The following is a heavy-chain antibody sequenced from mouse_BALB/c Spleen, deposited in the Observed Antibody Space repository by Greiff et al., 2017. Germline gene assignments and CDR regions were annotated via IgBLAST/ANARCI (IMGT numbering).Heavy chain of an antibody. V-gene: IGHV5-17*02. D-gene: IGHD2-1*01. CDR2: ISSGSSTI. J-gene: IGHJ2*01. CDR1: GFTFSSFG. CDR3: ARSRNYVYYFDY. Sequence: EVKVVESGGGLVQPGGSRKLSCAASGFTFSSFGMHWVRQAPEKGLEWVAYISSGSSTIYYADTVKGRFTISRDNPKNTLFLQMTSLRSEDTAMYYCARSRNYVYYFDYWGQGTTLTVSS.